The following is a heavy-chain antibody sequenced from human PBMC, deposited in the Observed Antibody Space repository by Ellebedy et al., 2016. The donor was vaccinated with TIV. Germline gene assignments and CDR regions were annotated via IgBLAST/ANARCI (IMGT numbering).Heavy chain of an antibody. J-gene: IGHJ5*02. Sequence: AASVKVSCKASGYTFTDYYIHWVRQAPGQGLAWMGWINPNSGGVKFAQRFQGRVSMTRETSMKPVFMQLRSLKSDDTAVYYCARGLIFRGLIITRYDPWGQGTLVTVSS. CDR3: ARGLIFRGLIITRYDP. CDR2: INPNSGGV. V-gene: IGHV1-2*02. D-gene: IGHD3-10*01. CDR1: GYTFTDYY.